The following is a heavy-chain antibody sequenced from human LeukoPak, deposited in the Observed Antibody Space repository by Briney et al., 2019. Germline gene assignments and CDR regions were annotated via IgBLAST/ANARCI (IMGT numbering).Heavy chain of an antibody. J-gene: IGHJ3*02. CDR2: INPNSGGT. CDR1: GYTFTGYY. V-gene: IGHV1-2*02. D-gene: IGHD3-3*01. CDR3: ARNYDFWSGHYDAFDI. Sequence: ASVKVSCKASGYTFTGYYMHWVRQAPGQGLEWMGWINPNSGGTNYAQKFQGRVTMTRDTSISTAYMELSRLRSDDTAVYYCARNYDFWSGHYDAFDIWGQGTMVTVSS.